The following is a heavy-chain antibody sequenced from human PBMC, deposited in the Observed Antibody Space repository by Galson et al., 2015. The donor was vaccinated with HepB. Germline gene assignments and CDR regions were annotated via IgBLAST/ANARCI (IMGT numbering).Heavy chain of an antibody. V-gene: IGHV1-69*04. Sequence: SVKVSCKASGGTFSSYTISWVRQAPGQGLEWMGRIIPILGIANYAQKFQGRVTITADKSTSTAYMELSSLRSEDTAVYYCAREGQSCTNGVCFLYYSDYWGQGTLVTVSS. CDR1: GGTFSSYT. J-gene: IGHJ4*02. D-gene: IGHD2-8*01. CDR3: AREGQSCTNGVCFLYYSDY. CDR2: IIPILGIA.